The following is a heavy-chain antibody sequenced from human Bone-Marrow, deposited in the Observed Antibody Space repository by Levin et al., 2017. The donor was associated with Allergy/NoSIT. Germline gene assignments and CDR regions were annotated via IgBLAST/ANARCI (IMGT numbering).Heavy chain of an antibody. D-gene: IGHD1-26*01. CDR1: GFPLTSYA. J-gene: IGHJ4*02. Sequence: PGGSLRLSCAASGFPLTSYAMSWVRQAPGKGLEWVSAISGSGGSTYYADSVKGRFTISRDNSKNTLYLQMNSLRAEDTAVYYCAKGGAVTRFDYWGQGTLVTVSS. CDR2: ISGSGGST. CDR3: AKGGAVTRFDY. V-gene: IGHV3-23*01.